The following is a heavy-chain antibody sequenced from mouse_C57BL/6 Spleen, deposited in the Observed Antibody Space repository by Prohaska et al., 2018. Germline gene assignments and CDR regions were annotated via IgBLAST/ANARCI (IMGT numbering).Heavy chain of an antibody. V-gene: IGHV1-26*01. CDR3: AREDSGGFAY. CDR2: INPNNGGT. D-gene: IGHD3-2*02. CDR1: FTDYY. J-gene: IGHJ3*01. Sequence: FTDYYMNWVKQSHGKSLEWIGDINPNNGGTSYNQKFKGKVTLTVDKSSSTAYMELRSLTSEDSAVYYCAREDSGGFAYWGQGTLVTVSA.